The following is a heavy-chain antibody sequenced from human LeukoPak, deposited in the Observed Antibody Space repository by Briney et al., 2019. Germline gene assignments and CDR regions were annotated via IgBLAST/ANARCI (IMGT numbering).Heavy chain of an antibody. J-gene: IGHJ4*02. V-gene: IGHV4-34*01. Sequence: SETLSLTCAVYGGSFSGYYWSWIRQPPGKELEWIGEINHSGSTNYNPSLKSRVTISVDTSKNQFSLKLSSVTAADTAVYYCARRSAAIVSGYKNWGQGTLVTVSS. CDR3: ARRSAAIVSGYKN. CDR1: GGSFSGYY. D-gene: IGHD3-22*01. CDR2: INHSGST.